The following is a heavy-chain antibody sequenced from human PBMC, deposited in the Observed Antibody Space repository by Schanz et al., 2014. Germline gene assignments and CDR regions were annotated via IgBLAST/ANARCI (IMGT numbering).Heavy chain of an antibody. V-gene: IGHV1-2*04. J-gene: IGHJ2*01. CDR3: ARLSVAGRPHVNYWYFDL. D-gene: IGHD6-19*01. Sequence: QVQLVQSGAEVKKPGASVKVSCKASGYTFTSYGINWVRQAPGQGLEWMGWINPNTGGTNFAQKFQGWVTVTRDTSISSVYMELSRLKSDDTAVYYCARLSVAGRPHVNYWYFDLWGRGTLVTVSS. CDR2: INPNTGGT. CDR1: GYTFTSYG.